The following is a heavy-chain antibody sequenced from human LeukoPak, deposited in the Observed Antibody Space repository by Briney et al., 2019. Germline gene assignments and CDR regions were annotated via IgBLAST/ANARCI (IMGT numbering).Heavy chain of an antibody. V-gene: IGHV3-23*01. CDR1: GYTSSSYA. J-gene: IGHJ3*02. CDR3: AKELVVPAATTPPEAAFDI. Sequence: PGGSLRLSCAASGYTSSSYAMSWVRQAPGKGLEWVSAISGSGGSTYYADSVKGRFTISRDNSKNTLYLQMNSLRAEDTAVYYCAKELVVPAATTPPEAAFDIWGQGTMVTVSS. D-gene: IGHD2-2*01. CDR2: ISGSGGST.